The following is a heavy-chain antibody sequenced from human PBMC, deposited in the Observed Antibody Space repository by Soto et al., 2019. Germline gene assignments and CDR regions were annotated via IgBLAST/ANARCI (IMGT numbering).Heavy chain of an antibody. CDR2: IYYSGST. V-gene: IGHV4-30-4*01. D-gene: IGHD2-2*01. J-gene: IGHJ3*02. Sequence: SETLSLTCTVSGGSISSGDYYWSWIRQPPGKGLEWIGYIYYSGSTYYNPSLKSRVTISVDTSKNQFSLKLSSVTAADTAVYYRAREFQYCISTSCYLDAFDIWGQGTMVTVSS. CDR3: AREFQYCISTSCYLDAFDI. CDR1: GGSISSGDYY.